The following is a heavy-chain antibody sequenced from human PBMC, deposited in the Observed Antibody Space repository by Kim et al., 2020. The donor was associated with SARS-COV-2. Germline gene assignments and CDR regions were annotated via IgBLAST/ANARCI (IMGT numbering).Heavy chain of an antibody. CDR2: ISGSGGTT. CDR3: AKDYSGDWSYGAPFDY. V-gene: IGHV3-23*01. Sequence: GGSLRLSCVASGFTFSSYALSWVRQAPGKGLEWVSGISGSGGTTSYADSVKGRFTISRDNSKNTLYVQMNSLRAEDTAVYYCAKDYSGDWSYGAPFDYWG. CDR1: GFTFSSYA. D-gene: IGHD2-21*02. J-gene: IGHJ4*01.